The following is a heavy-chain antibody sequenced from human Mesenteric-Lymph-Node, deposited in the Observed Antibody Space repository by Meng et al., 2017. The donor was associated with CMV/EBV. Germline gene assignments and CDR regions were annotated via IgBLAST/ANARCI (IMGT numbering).Heavy chain of an antibody. D-gene: IGHD6-13*01. J-gene: IGHJ6*02. V-gene: IGHV5-51*01. CDR2: IYPGDSDT. CDR3: ARHRNSSPYYYYYGMDV. Sequence: GGSLRLSCKGSGYSFTSYWIGWVRQMPGKGLEWMGIIYPGDSDTRYSPSFQGQVTISADKSISTAYLQWSSLKASDTAMYYCARHRNSSPYYYYYGMDVWGQGTTVTVSS. CDR1: GYSFTSYW.